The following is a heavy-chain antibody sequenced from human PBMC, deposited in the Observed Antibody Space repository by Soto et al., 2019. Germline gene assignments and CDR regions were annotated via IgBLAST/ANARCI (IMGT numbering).Heavy chain of an antibody. Sequence: FLRFSCAASGFTFRNFAMHCVRQAPGKGLEWVAVMSFDGRRKYYADSVKGRFIISRDNSKNTLYLQMNNLRTDDSAVYYCAKSILTLVLEATDYWGQGTLVTVYS. CDR1: GFTFRNFA. CDR2: MSFDGRRK. D-gene: IGHD3-10*01. CDR3: AKSILTLVLEATDY. V-gene: IGHV3-30*18. J-gene: IGHJ4*02.